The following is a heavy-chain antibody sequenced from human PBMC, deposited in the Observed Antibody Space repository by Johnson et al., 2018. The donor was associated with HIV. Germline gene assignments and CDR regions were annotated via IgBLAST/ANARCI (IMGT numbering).Heavy chain of an antibody. D-gene: IGHD3-9*01. CDR2: IYRGGSI. CDR3: AGGYILAGYSGAFDM. Sequence: SLRLSCAASGFTFSSYAMHWVRQAPGKGLEWVSVIYRGGSIHFADSVKGRFTISRDNSKNTVYLQMISLRAEDTAVYYCAGGYILAGYSGAFDMWGQRTMVTVSS. CDR1: GFTFSSYA. J-gene: IGHJ3*02. V-gene: IGHV3-66*01.